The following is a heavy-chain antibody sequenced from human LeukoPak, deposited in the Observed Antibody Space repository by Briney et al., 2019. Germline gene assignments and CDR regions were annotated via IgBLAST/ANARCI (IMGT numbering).Heavy chain of an antibody. D-gene: IGHD3-10*01. CDR2: FDPEDGET. J-gene: IGHJ3*02. CDR1: GYTLTELS. Sequence: GASVKVSCKVSGYTLTELSMHWVRQAPGKGLERRGGFDPEDGETIYAQKFQGRVTMTEDTSTDTAYMELSSLRSEDTAVYYCATRWGMVQGDDRSRDAFDIWGQGTMVTVSS. V-gene: IGHV1-24*01. CDR3: ATRWGMVQGDDRSRDAFDI.